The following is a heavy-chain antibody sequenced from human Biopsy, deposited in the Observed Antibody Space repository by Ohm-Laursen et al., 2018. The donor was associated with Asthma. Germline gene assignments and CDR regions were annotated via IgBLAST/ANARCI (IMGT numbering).Heavy chain of an antibody. J-gene: IGHJ3*02. Sequence: SVKVSCKASGYTFINYAIHWVRQAPGQRLEWMGWINAGNGNTKYSQKFQGRVTITRDTSASTAYMDLSSLRSGDTAVYYCARTYYDFLTGQVNDVFAIWGQGTMVTVSS. D-gene: IGHD3-9*01. V-gene: IGHV1-3*01. CDR2: INAGNGNT. CDR1: GYTFINYA. CDR3: ARTYYDFLTGQVNDVFAI.